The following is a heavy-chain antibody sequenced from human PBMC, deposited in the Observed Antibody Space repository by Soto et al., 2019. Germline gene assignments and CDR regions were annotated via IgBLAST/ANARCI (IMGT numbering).Heavy chain of an antibody. J-gene: IGHJ6*02. CDR2: ISFSGDIA. CDR3: GRENGHPCHNYAMDV. Sequence: QMHLVESGGGLVKPGGSLRLSCAASGFSFSDSYMSWIRQVPGKGLEWLSYISFSGDIAYYADSVEGRFTVSRDNAKNSLYLQMNSLRVDDTAVYYCGRENGHPCHNYAMDVWGQGTTVTFSS. CDR1: GFSFSDSY. V-gene: IGHV3-11*01. D-gene: IGHD2-8*01.